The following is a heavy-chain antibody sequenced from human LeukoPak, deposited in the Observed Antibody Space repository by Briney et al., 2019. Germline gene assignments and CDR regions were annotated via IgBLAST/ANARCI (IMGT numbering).Heavy chain of an antibody. J-gene: IGHJ4*02. Sequence: GGSLRLSCAAPGFTFSHFWMGWVRQAPGKGLEWVAYIKKTGSETYYVDSVKGRFTITRDNTRNSLFLQVYSLRAEDTAVYFCAREDGYCSGGNCYSYFDSWGQGTLVTVSS. CDR1: GFTFSHFW. V-gene: IGHV3-7*01. D-gene: IGHD2-15*01. CDR3: AREDGYCSGGNCYSYFDS. CDR2: IKKTGSET.